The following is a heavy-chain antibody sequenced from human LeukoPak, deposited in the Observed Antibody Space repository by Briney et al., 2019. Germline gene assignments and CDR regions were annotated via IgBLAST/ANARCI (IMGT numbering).Heavy chain of an antibody. CDR2: IWSDATNQ. CDR1: GCTFSHFG. D-gene: IGHD4-11*01. J-gene: IGHJ4*02. V-gene: IGHV3-33*06. Sequence: PGGSLRLSCEASGCTFSHFGMHWVRQDPGKALEWVAVIWSDATNQYYEDSAKGRFTISRDNFKNNGSFQMNSLRAEDPAVYYCAKDAQRGFDYSNSLEHWGQGCLVTVSS. CDR3: AKDAQRGFDYSNSLEH.